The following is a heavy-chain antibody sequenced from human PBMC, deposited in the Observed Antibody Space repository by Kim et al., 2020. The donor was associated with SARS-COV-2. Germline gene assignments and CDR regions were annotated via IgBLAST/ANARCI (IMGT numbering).Heavy chain of an antibody. Sequence: SETLSLTCAVYGGSFSGYYWSWIRQPPGKWLEWIGEINHSGSTNYNPSLKSRVTISVDTSKNQFSLKLSSVTAADTAVYYCARLTLGYGSGSYYNYYYY. D-gene: IGHD3-10*01. J-gene: IGHJ6*01. V-gene: IGHV4-34*01. CDR3: ARLTLGYGSGSYYNYYYY. CDR2: INHSGST. CDR1: GGSFSGYY.